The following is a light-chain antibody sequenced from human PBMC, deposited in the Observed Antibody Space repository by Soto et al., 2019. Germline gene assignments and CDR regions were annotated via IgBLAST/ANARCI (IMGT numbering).Light chain of an antibody. CDR1: STDVGNYNY. CDR2: DVN. Sequence: QSALTQPPSASGSPGQSLTISCTGTSTDVGNYNYVSWYQQHPGKAPKLMISDVNRRPSGVPDRFSGSKSGNTASLTVSELQDEDEAYYYCSSYAGSNTLVFGGGTKLTVL. J-gene: IGLJ2*01. V-gene: IGLV2-8*01. CDR3: SSYAGSNTLV.